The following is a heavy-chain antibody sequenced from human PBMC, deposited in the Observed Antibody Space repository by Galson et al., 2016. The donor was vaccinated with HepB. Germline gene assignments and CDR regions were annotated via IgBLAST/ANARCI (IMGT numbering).Heavy chain of an antibody. Sequence: SLRLSCASSGFTFGGFWMSWVRQAPEKGLQWVATIKQDGSEKYYVDSVRGRFTISRDNPKSSLYVQMNGLRAEDTAVYYCGRSKSMSHRFLGLPRNQRGFNYGSLVFDLWGQGMLVTVSS. D-gene: IGHD5-18*01. CDR1: GFTFGGFW. V-gene: IGHV3-7*03. CDR2: IKQDGSEK. CDR3: GRSKSMSHRFLGLPRNQRGFNYGSLVFDL. J-gene: IGHJ5*02.